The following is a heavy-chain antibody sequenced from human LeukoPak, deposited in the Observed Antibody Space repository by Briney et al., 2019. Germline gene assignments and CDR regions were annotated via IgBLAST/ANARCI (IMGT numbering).Heavy chain of an antibody. CDR1: GGSFSGYY. D-gene: IGHD3-22*01. V-gene: IGHV4-34*01. CDR3: ARKAKYYYDSSGFNWFDP. J-gene: IGHJ5*02. Sequence: PSETLSLTCAVYGGSFSGYYWSWMREPPGKGREGIGEINHSGSTNYNPSLKSRVTISVDTSKNQFSLKLSSVTAADTAVYYCARKAKYYYDSSGFNWFDPWGQGTLVTVSS. CDR2: INHSGST.